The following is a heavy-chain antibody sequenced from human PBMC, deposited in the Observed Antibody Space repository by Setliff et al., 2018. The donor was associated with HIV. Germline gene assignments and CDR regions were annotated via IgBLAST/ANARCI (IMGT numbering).Heavy chain of an antibody. V-gene: IGHV1-46*01. CDR1: GYTFTSYY. CDR2: INPSGGST. J-gene: IGHJ4*02. D-gene: IGHD2-8*01. Sequence: ASVKVSCKASGYTFTSYYMHWVRQAPGQGLEWMGIINPSGGSTSYAQKFQGRVTMTRDTSTSTVHMELSRLRSEDTAVYYCASGSGYCKNGNCYIGVHKNPDKYYFDYWGQGTLVTVSS. CDR3: ASGSGYCKNGNCYIGVHKNPDKYYFDY.